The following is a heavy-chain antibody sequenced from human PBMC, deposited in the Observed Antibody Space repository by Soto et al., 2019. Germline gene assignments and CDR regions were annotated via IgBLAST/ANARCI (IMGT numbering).Heavy chain of an antibody. J-gene: IGHJ4*02. CDR1: GFTFSSYA. CDR3: ANSDFWSGYYTGIREDV. D-gene: IGHD3-3*01. Sequence: EVQLLESGGGLVQPGGSLRLSCAASGFTFSSYAMSWVRQAPGKGLEWVSAISGSGGSTYYADSVKGRFTISRDNSKNTLYLQMNRLRAEDTAVYYCANSDFWSGYYTGIREDVWGQGTLVTVSS. V-gene: IGHV3-23*01. CDR2: ISGSGGST.